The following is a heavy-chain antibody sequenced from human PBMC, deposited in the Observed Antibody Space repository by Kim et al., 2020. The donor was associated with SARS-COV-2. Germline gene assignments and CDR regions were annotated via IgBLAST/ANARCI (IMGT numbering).Heavy chain of an antibody. Sequence: SETLSLTCAVYGGSFSGYYWSWIRQPPGKGLEWIGEINHSGSTNYNPSLKSRVTISVDTSKNQFSLKLNSVTAADTAVYYCARIIEATDVNYFCYWGQGTLVSVSS. CDR2: INHSGST. D-gene: IGHD1-26*01. V-gene: IGHV4-34*01. CDR3: ARIIEATDVNYFCY. CDR1: GGSFSGYY. J-gene: IGHJ4*02.